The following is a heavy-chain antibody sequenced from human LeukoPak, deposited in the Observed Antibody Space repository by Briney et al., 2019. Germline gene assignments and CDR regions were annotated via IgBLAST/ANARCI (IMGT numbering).Heavy chain of an antibody. CDR1: GFAFSTFA. V-gene: IGHV3-23*01. Sequence: GGSLRLSCEASGFAFSTFAMIWVRQPPGKGLEWVSSIFPSGGEIHYADSVRGRFTISRDNSKSTLSLQMNSLRAEDTAIYYCATYRQVLLPFESWGQGTLVTVSS. J-gene: IGHJ4*02. D-gene: IGHD2-8*02. CDR3: ATYRQVLLPFES. CDR2: IFPSGGEI.